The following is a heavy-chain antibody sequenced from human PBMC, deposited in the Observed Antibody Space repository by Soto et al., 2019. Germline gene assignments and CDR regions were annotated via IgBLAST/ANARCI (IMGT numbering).Heavy chain of an antibody. Sequence: GGSLRLSCAASGFTFSDYYMSWIRQAPGKGLEWVSYISSSGSTIYYADSVKCRFTISRDNAKNSLYLQMHSLRAEDTDVYYCATAGYSSSCSKGDAFDIWGQGTMVTVSS. D-gene: IGHD6-13*01. CDR1: GFTFSDYY. CDR3: ATAGYSSSCSKGDAFDI. J-gene: IGHJ3*02. CDR2: ISSSGSTI. V-gene: IGHV3-11*01.